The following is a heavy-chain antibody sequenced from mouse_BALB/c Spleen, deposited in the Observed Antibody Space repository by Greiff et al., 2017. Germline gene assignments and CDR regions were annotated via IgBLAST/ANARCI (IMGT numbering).Heavy chain of an antibody. CDR1: GFTFSNYW. CDR3: TITTATGFAY. V-gene: IGHV6-6*02. Sequence: EVKLVESGGGLVQPGGSLKLSCVASGFTFSNYWMNWVRQTPEKGLEWVAEIRLKSNNYATHHAESVKGRFTISRDDSKSSVYLQMNNLRAEDTGIYYCTITTATGFAYWGQGTLVTVSA. CDR2: IRLKSNNYAT. D-gene: IGHD1-2*01. J-gene: IGHJ3*01.